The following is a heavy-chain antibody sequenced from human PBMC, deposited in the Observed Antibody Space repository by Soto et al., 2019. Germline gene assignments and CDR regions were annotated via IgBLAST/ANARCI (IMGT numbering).Heavy chain of an antibody. D-gene: IGHD6-6*01. Sequence: PGGSLRLSCAASGFTFSSYAMSWVRQAPGKGLEWVSAISGSGASAHYADSVKGRFTISRDNSQNTLYLQMNSLRDEDTALYYCASRMSARPYSPPFDSWGQGTLVTVSS. CDR3: ASRMSARPYSPPFDS. J-gene: IGHJ5*01. CDR1: GFTFSSYA. V-gene: IGHV3-23*01. CDR2: ISGSGASA.